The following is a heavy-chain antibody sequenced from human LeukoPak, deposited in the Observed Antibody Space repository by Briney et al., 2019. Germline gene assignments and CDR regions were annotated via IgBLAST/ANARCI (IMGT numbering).Heavy chain of an antibody. V-gene: IGHV3-7*01. J-gene: IGHJ4*02. Sequence: GGSLRLSCAASGFTFSSYWMSWVRQAPGKGLEWVANIKQDGSEKYYVDSVKGRFTISRDNAKNSLYLQMNSLRAEDTAVYYCARGGTYYDFWSGYYYEPIFDYWGQGTLVTVSS. CDR3: ARGGTYYDFWSGYYYEPIFDY. D-gene: IGHD3-3*01. CDR2: IKQDGSEK. CDR1: GFTFSSYW.